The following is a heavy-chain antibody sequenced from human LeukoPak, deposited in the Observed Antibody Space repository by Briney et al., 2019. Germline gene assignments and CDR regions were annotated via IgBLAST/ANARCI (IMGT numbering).Heavy chain of an antibody. CDR3: ARGVEPLAANTLAY. J-gene: IGHJ4*02. CDR2: LFGVGNT. V-gene: IGHV3-53*01. CDR1: GFTVITND. Sequence: PRGSPRLSCAASGFTVITNDMTWVRQAPGKGLEWGSVLFGVGNTEYAECVQGRFTISRDNSKNTLYLEMNSLSPDDTAVYYCARGVEPLAANTLAYWGQGTLVTASS. D-gene: IGHD1-14*01.